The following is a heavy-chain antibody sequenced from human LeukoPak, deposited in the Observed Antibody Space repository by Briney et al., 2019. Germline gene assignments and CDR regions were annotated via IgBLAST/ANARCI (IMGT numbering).Heavy chain of an antibody. V-gene: IGHV1-24*01. J-gene: IGHJ4*02. Sequence: ASVKVSCKASGYTFTSYYMRWVRQAPGQGLEWMGGFDPEDGETIYAQKFQGRVTMTEDTSTDTAYMELSSLRSEDTAVYYCATETTWNDGGYWGQGTLVTVSS. CDR1: GYTFTSYY. CDR2: FDPEDGET. CDR3: ATETTWNDGGY. D-gene: IGHD1-1*01.